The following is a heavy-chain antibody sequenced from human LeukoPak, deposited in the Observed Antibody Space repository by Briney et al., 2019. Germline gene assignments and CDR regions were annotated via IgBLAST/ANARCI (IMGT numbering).Heavy chain of an antibody. CDR2: INPNSGGT. D-gene: IGHD3-22*01. CDR3: ARWGDYYDSSGCLMN. CDR1: GYTFTGYY. Sequence: ASVKVSCKASGYTFTGYYMHWVRQAPGQGLEWMGWINPNSGGTNYAQKFQGRVTMTRDTSISTAYMELSRLRSDDTAVYYCARWGDYYDSSGCLMNWGQGTLVTVSS. J-gene: IGHJ4*02. V-gene: IGHV1-2*02.